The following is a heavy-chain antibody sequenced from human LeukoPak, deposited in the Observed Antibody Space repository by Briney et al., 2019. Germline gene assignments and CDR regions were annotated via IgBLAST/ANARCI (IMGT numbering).Heavy chain of an antibody. V-gene: IGHV3-7*01. D-gene: IGHD6-6*01. CDR3: ARDRDSSLTSSNWFDP. Sequence: GGSLRLSCAASGFTFSSYWMSWVRQAPGKGLEWVANIKVDGSEKYYVDSVKGRFTISRDNAKNSLYLQMNSLRAEDTAVYYCARDRDSSLTSSNWFDPWGQGTLVTVSS. CDR1: GFTFSSYW. CDR2: IKVDGSEK. J-gene: IGHJ5*02.